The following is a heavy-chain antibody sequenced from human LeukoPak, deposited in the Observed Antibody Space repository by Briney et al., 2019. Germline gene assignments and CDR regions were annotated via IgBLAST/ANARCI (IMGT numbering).Heavy chain of an antibody. CDR2: IRNKANSYTT. J-gene: IGHJ3*02. CDR3: ARSPESGGNVFDI. Sequence: GGSPRLSCAVSGFTFSDHYVDWVRQAPGKGLEWVGRIRNKANSYTTEDAASVKGRFTMSRDDSKNSVYLQMNSLKTEDTAVYYCARSPESGGNVFDIWGQGTMVTVSS. V-gene: IGHV3-72*01. D-gene: IGHD3-16*01. CDR1: GFTFSDHY.